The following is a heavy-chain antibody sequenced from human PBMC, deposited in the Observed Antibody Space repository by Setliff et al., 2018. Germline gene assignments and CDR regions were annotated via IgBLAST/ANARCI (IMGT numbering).Heavy chain of an antibody. CDR1: GESFSNNY. J-gene: IGHJ3*02. CDR3: ARHIWGAKMQLPHDVFDI. D-gene: IGHD2-2*01. CDR2: SNHGGST. Sequence: SETLSLTCSVYGESFSNNYWSWIRQTPGKGLEWIGESNHGGSTSYHPSLKSRVTISVDMSKNHLSLKLSSVTAADTAVYYCARHIWGAKMQLPHDVFDIWGQGTMVTVSS. V-gene: IGHV4-34*01.